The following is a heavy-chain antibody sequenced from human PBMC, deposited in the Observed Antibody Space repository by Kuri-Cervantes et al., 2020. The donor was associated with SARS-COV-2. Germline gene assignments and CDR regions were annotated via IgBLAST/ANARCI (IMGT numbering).Heavy chain of an antibody. CDR3: ARGFAIAAAGTDDAFDI. V-gene: IGHV3-23*01. D-gene: IGHD6-13*01. J-gene: IGHJ3*02. CDR1: GFTFSSYA. Sequence: GGSLRLSCAASGFTFSSYAMSWVRQAPGKGLEWVSAISGSGGSTYYADSVKGRFTISRDNSKNTLYLQMNSLRAEDTAVYYCARGFAIAAAGTDDAFDIWGQGTMVTVSS. CDR2: ISGSGGST.